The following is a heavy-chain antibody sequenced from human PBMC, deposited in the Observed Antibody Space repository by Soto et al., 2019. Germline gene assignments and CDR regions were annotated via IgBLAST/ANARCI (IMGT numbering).Heavy chain of an antibody. CDR2: IYYSGST. CDR1: GGSISSSSYY. Sequence: SETLSLTCTVSGGSISSSSYYWGWIRQPPGKGLEWIGYIYYSGSTNYNPSLKSRVTISVDTSKNQFSLKLSSVTAADTAVYYCARSLLLWFGELSGWFDPWGQGTLVTAPQ. CDR3: ARSLLLWFGELSGWFDP. V-gene: IGHV4-61*05. J-gene: IGHJ5*02. D-gene: IGHD3-10*01.